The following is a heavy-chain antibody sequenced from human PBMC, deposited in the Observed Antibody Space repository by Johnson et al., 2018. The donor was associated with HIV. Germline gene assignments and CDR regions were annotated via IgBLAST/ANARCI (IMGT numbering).Heavy chain of an antibody. D-gene: IGHD6-19*01. J-gene: IGHJ3*02. CDR1: GFTFSNYA. CDR3: ARDWGLYSSGWYVDAFDI. CDR2: IRYDGSKK. Sequence: VQLVESGGGLVQPGGSLRLSCAASGFTFSNYAMSWVRQAPGKGLEWVAFIRYDGSKKYYADSVKGRFTISRDNSKNTLYLQMNSLRAEDTTVYYCARDWGLYSSGWYVDAFDIWGQGTMVTVSS. V-gene: IGHV3-30*02.